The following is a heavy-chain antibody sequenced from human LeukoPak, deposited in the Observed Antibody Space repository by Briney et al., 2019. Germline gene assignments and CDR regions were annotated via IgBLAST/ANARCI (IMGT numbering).Heavy chain of an antibody. CDR3: ARQGDGYNPSPFDY. CDR1: GGSLISDTYY. J-gene: IGHJ4*02. Sequence: SETLSLTCTVSGGSLISDTYYWAWIRQPPGKGLEWIGNLYYSGSTNHNPSLKSRVTISVDTSKNQSSLKLSSVTAADTAVYYCARQGDGYNPSPFDYWGQGTLVTVSS. D-gene: IGHD5-24*01. V-gene: IGHV4-61*01. CDR2: LYYSGST.